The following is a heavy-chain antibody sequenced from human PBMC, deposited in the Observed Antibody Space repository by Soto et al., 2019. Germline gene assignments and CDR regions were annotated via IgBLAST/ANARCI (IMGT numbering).Heavy chain of an antibody. D-gene: IGHD5-18*01. CDR2: IYYSGST. J-gene: IGHJ4*02. Sequence: PXETLSLTCTVSGGSISSGGYYWSWIRQHPGKGLEWIGYIYYSGSTYYNPSLKSRVTISVDTSKNQFSLKLSSVTAADTAVYYCARANGDPAMKDYSGQGTLVTVSS. V-gene: IGHV4-31*03. CDR3: ARANGDPAMKDY. CDR1: GGSISSGGYY.